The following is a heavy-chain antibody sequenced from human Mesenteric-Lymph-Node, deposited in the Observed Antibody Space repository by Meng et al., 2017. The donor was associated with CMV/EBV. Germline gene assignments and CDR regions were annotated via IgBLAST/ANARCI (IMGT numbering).Heavy chain of an antibody. CDR3: ARYNNPAATGTYSNSFGS. CDR1: GASITDYF. J-gene: IGHJ4*02. CDR2: IHSSGAA. D-gene: IGHD1-1*01. V-gene: IGHV4-4*09. Sequence: PETLSLTCTVSGASITDYFWSWIRQPPGKGLEWIAYIHSSGAAGYNPSLKSRVSTSVETSKNQFSLKVTPVTAADTAVYYCARYNNPAATGTYSNSFGSWGRGTLVTVSS.